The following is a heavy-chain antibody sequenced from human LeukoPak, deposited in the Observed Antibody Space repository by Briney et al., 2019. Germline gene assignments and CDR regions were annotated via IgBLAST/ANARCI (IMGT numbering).Heavy chain of an antibody. CDR1: GGSISSYY. V-gene: IGHV4-59*12. CDR2: IYYSGST. D-gene: IGHD3-3*01. CDR3: ARDHLANLASRLFDP. J-gene: IGHJ5*02. Sequence: PSETLSLTCTVSGGSISSYYWSWIRQSPGKGLEWIGYIYYSGSTNYNPSLKSRVTISVDTSKNQFSLKLSSVTAADTAVYYCARDHLANLASRLFDPWGQGTLVTVSS.